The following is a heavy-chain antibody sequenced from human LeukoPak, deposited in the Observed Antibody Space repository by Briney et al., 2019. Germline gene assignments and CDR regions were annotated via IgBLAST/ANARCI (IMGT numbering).Heavy chain of an antibody. J-gene: IGHJ4*02. Sequence: ASVKVSCKASGYTFTGYYMHWVRQAPGQGLEWMGWINPNSGGTNYAQKFQGRVTMTRDTSISTAYMELSSLRSEDTAVYYCARLSGVEMATIDYWGQGTLVTVSS. V-gene: IGHV1-2*02. CDR3: ARLSGVEMATIDY. D-gene: IGHD5-24*01. CDR1: GYTFTGYY. CDR2: INPNSGGT.